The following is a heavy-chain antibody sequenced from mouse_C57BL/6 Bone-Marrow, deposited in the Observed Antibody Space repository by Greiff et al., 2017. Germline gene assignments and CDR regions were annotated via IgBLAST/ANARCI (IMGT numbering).Heavy chain of an antibody. CDR2: IYPGDGDT. Sequence: QVQLQQSGPELVKPGASVKISCKASGYAFSSSWMHWVKQRPGKGLEWIGRIYPGDGDTNYNGKFKGKATLTADKSSSTAYMQLSSLTSEDSAVXFCARTDLLWIFAYWGAETLVTVSA. J-gene: IGHJ3*01. D-gene: IGHD2-1*01. V-gene: IGHV1-82*01. CDR3: ARTDLLWIFAY. CDR1: GYAFSSSW.